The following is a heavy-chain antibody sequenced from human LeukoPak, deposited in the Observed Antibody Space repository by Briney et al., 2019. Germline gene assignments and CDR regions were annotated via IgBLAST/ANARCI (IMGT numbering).Heavy chain of an antibody. V-gene: IGHV3-23*01. J-gene: IGHJ4*02. CDR3: AKGGSSSWNS. CDR1: GITFSSYA. D-gene: IGHD6-13*01. CDR2: ISGTGGST. Sequence: GGSLRLSCEVSGITFSSYAMSWVRQAPGKGLEWVSDISGTGGSTYYADSVKGRFTISRDNSKNTLYLQMNSLRAEGTAVYYCAKGGSSSWNSWGQGTLVTVSS.